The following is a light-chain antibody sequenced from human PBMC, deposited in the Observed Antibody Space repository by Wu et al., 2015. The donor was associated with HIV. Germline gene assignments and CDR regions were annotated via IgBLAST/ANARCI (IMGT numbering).Light chain of an antibody. CDR1: EYINRW. CDR3: QQYDSYSAVS. CDR2: KAS. V-gene: IGKV1-5*03. Sequence: DIQMTQSPSTLSASVGDRVTITCRASEYINRWLAWYQQKPGKAPKLLISKASFLEGGVPSRFSGSGSGTEFTLTINSLQPDDFATYYCQQYDSYSAVSFGEGPRWRSN. J-gene: IGKJ4*01.